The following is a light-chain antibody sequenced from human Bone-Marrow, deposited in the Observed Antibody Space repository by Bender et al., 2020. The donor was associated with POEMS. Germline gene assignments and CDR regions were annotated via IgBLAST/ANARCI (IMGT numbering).Light chain of an antibody. J-gene: IGLJ7*01. Sequence: QSVLTQPPSVSGTPGQRVTISCSGSGSNIGGYPVNWYQQLPGTAPRLLIYTNNERPSGIPDRFSGSKSGTSATLGITGLQTGDEADYYCGTWDGSLSAAVFGGGTQLTVL. CDR3: GTWDGSLSAAV. V-gene: IGLV1-51*01. CDR2: TNN. CDR1: GSNIGGYP.